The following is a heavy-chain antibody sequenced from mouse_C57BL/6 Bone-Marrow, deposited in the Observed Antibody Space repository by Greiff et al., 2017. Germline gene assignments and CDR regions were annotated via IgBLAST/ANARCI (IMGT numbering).Heavy chain of an antibody. D-gene: IGHD1-1*02. CDR2: IYPRDGST. Sequence: QVQLQQSGPELVKPGASVKLSCKASGYTFTSYDINWVKQRPGQGLEWIGWIYPRDGSTKYNEKFKGKATLTVDTSSSTAYMELHSLTSEDSAVYFCARLEFGGGSGDWYFDVWGTGTTVTVSS. CDR1: GYTFTSYD. CDR3: ARLEFGGGSGDWYFDV. V-gene: IGHV1-85*01. J-gene: IGHJ1*03.